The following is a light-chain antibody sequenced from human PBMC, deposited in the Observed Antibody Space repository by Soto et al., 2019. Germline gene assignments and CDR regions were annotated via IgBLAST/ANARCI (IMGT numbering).Light chain of an antibody. CDR2: LGS. CDR3: MQALQTPYT. Sequence: EILMTQSPPSLTFSPGEPASISCRSSQRLLHSNGNNFLDWYLQKPGQSPQLLIYLGSNRASGVPDRVSGSGAGTDFTLKISRVEAEDVGVYYCMQALQTPYTFGQGTKVDIK. CDR1: QRLLHSNGNNF. J-gene: IGKJ2*01. V-gene: IGKV2-28*01.